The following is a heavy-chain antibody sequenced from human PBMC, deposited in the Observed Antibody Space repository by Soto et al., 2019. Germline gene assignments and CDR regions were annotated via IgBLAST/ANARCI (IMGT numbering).Heavy chain of an antibody. CDR3: ARDRPGAEVDAVDI. J-gene: IGHJ3*02. V-gene: IGHV3-53*02. CDR2: LYSGGST. Sequence: EVQLVETGGGLIQPGGSLRLSCVASGLTVSSNYMNWVRQAPGKGLEWVSVLYSGGSTHYAGSVKGRFIISRHISKNTLYLQMNSLRAEDTAVYYCARDRPGAEVDAVDIWGHGKRVTVSS. D-gene: IGHD3-10*01. CDR1: GLTVSSNY.